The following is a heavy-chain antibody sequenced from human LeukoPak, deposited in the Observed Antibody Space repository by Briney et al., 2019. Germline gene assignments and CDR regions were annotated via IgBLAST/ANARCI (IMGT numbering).Heavy chain of an antibody. J-gene: IGHJ4*02. V-gene: IGHV4-34*01. CDR1: GGSISSYY. CDR2: INHSGST. Sequence: SETLSLTCTVSGGSISSYYWSWIRQPPGKGLEWIGEINHSGSTNYNPSLKSRVTISVDTSKNQFSLKLSSVTAADTAVYYCARRSGSYYPFDYWGQGTLVTVSS. CDR3: ARRSGSYYPFDY. D-gene: IGHD1-26*01.